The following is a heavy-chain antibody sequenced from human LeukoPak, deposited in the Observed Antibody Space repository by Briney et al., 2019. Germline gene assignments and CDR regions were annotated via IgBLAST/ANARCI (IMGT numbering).Heavy chain of an antibody. CDR1: GFTFSSYA. Sequence: PGGSLRLSCAASGFTFSSYAMSWVRQAPGKGLEWVSAVSSSGGSTNYADYVKGQFTISRDNSKNTLYLQMNSLRAEDTAVYYCARGNDYVNGWFDPWGQGTLVTVSS. J-gene: IGHJ5*02. V-gene: IGHV3-23*01. D-gene: IGHD4-17*01. CDR2: VSSSGGST. CDR3: ARGNDYVNGWFDP.